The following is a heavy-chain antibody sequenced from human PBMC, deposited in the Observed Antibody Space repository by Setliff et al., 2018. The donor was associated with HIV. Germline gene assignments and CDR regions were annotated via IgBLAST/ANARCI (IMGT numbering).Heavy chain of an antibody. D-gene: IGHD5-12*01. CDR2: FSPTGSP. J-gene: IGHJ5*02. Sequence: PSETLSLTCAVYGGSFSDHYWSWIRQPPGKGLEWIGEFSPTGSPTYNPSLESRVTISVDTSKNQCSLKLRSLTAADTAIYYCARGAPRGRLRFPNWFDPWGQGTLVTVSS. CDR1: GGSFSDHY. V-gene: IGHV4-34*01. CDR3: ARGAPRGRLRFPNWFDP.